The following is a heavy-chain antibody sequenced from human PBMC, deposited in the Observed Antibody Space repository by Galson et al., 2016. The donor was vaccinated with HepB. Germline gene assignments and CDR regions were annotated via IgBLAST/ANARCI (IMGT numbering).Heavy chain of an antibody. D-gene: IGHD1-1*01. V-gene: IGHV3-33*01. CDR3: ARDVRPRQPHYYGLDV. CDR1: GFPFSSYG. J-gene: IGHJ6*02. Sequence: SLRLSCAASGFPFSSYGMHWVRQAPGKGLEWVGFIWYDGRTNFYEDSVKGRFTISRDNSKNTLYLQMNSLRAEDTSVYYCARDVRPRQPHYYGLDVWGRGTTVIVSS. CDR2: IWYDGRTN.